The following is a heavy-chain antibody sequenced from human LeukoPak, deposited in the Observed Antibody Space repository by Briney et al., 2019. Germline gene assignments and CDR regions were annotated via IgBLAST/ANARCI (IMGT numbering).Heavy chain of an antibody. J-gene: IGHJ4*02. CDR1: GFTFSSYS. D-gene: IGHD3-22*01. CDR2: ISSSSSYI. V-gene: IGHV3-21*01. CDR3: ARSITMIVESSYYFDY. Sequence: GGSLRLSCAASGFTFSSYSMNWVRQAPGKGLEWVSSISSSSSYIYYADSVKGRFTISGDNAKSSLYLQMNSLRAEDTAVYYCARSITMIVESSYYFDYWGQGTLVTVSS.